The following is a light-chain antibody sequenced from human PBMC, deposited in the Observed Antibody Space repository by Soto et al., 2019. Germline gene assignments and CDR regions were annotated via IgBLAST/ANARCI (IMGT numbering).Light chain of an antibody. V-gene: IGLV2-23*01. Sequence: QSVRTQPASVSGSPGQSITSSCTGTSSDVGSSNLVSWYQQHPGKAPKLIIYEGSRRPSGVSGRFSGSKSGNTASLTISGLQAEDEADYYCCSFAGSPTFYVFGTGTKVTVL. J-gene: IGLJ1*01. CDR2: EGS. CDR3: CSFAGSPTFYV. CDR1: SSDVGSSNL.